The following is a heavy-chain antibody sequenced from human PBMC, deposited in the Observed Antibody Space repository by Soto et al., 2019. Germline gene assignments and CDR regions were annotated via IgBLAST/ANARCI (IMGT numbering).Heavy chain of an antibody. CDR1: GDTISTGDYS. D-gene: IGHD4-17*01. V-gene: IGHV4-30-2*01. J-gene: IGHJ5*02. CDR3: TTATYGDYVVYFDP. CDR2: SYHSGNP. Sequence: QLQLQESGSRLVKSSETLSLTCAASGDTISTGDYSWAWIRQATGKARVGFGHSYHSGNPNYNPSLKRRVIISVDRYKNQFSLKVSSVTAAATRVYYCTTATYGDYVVYFDPWGQGTLVTVSS.